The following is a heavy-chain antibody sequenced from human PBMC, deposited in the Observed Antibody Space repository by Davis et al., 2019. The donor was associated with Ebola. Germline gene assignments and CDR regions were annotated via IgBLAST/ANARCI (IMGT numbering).Heavy chain of an antibody. CDR3: ARRDSGWYRGAFSGGMDV. Sequence: ASVQVSCKASGNSFSDHYMQRVRQAPGQGLEWMAIISPSGGSSSYARKFQGRVTVTRDTSTSTVYMELSSLRSEDTAVYYCARRDSGWYRGAFSGGMDVWGKGTTVTVSS. D-gene: IGHD6-19*01. CDR1: GNSFSDHY. J-gene: IGHJ6*04. V-gene: IGHV1-46*01. CDR2: ISPSGGSS.